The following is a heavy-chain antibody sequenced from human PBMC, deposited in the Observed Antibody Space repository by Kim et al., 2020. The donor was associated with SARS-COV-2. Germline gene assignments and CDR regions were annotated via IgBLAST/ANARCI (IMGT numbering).Heavy chain of an antibody. V-gene: IGHV3-23*01. D-gene: IGHD3-22*01. CDR3: AKDQPRVYYYDSSGYRGLDAFDI. CDR1: GFTFSSYA. CDR2: ISGSGGST. Sequence: GGSLRLSCAASGFTFSSYAMSWVRQAPGKGLEWVSAISGSGGSTYYADSVKGRFTISRDNSKNTLYLQMNSLRAEDTAVYYCAKDQPRVYYYDSSGYRGLDAFDIWGQGTMVTVSS. J-gene: IGHJ3*02.